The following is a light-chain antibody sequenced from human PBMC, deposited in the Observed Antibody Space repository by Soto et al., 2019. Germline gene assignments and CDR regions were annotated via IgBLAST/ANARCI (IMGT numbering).Light chain of an antibody. V-gene: IGKV1-12*01. CDR3: QQANSFPIT. Sequence: DIQMTQSPSSVSASVGDRVTITFRASQGISRWLAWYQQKPGKAPKLLIYDASNLQSGVPLRFRGSGSGTDFTLTISSLQPEDFETYYRQQANSFPITFGQGTRLEIK. CDR2: DAS. J-gene: IGKJ5*01. CDR1: QGISRW.